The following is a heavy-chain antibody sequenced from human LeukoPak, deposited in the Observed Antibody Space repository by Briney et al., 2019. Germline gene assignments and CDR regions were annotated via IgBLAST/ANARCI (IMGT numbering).Heavy chain of an antibody. CDR1: GYTFTIYG. CDR2: VCAYNVNT. Sequence: GASVRVSCKASGYTFTIYGISWVRQGPGEGLEWMGGVCAYNVNTNYAQKLQSRVTMTTDTSTSTAYMELRSLRSDDTAVYYCARATARPYGSGSNRFDPWGQGTLVTVSS. CDR3: ARATARPYGSGSNRFDP. D-gene: IGHD3-10*01. J-gene: IGHJ5*02. V-gene: IGHV1-18*04.